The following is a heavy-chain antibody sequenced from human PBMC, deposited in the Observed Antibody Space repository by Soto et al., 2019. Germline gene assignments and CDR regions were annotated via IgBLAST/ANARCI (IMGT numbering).Heavy chain of an antibody. D-gene: IGHD6-13*01. CDR1: GGSISSGGYY. Sequence: PSETLSLTCTVSGGSISSGGYYWSWIRQHPGKGLEWIGYIYYSGSTYYNPSLKSRVTISVDTSKNQFSLKLSSVTAADTAVYYCARVFSDSSSFFDPWGQGTLATVSS. J-gene: IGHJ5*02. V-gene: IGHV4-31*03. CDR2: IYYSGST. CDR3: ARVFSDSSSFFDP.